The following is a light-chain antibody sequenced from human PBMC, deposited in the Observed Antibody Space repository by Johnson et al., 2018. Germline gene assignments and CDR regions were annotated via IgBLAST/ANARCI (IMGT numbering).Light chain of an antibody. V-gene: IGLV1-51*02. CDR3: GTWACSLSAGNV. CDR2: ENN. CDR1: SSNIGNNY. Sequence: QSVLTQPPSVSAAPGQKVTISCSGSSSNIGNNYVSWYQQLPGTAPKLLIYENNKRPSGIPDRFSGSKSGTSATLGITGLQTGDGADYYCGTWACSLSAGNVFGTGTKVTVL. J-gene: IGLJ1*01.